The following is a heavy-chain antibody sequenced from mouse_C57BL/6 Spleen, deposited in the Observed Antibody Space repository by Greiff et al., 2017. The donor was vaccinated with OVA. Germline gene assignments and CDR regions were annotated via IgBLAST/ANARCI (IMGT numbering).Heavy chain of an antibody. CDR1: GYTFTSYW. D-gene: IGHD1-1*02. CDR2: IDPSDSET. Sequence: QVQLQQPGAELVRPGSTVKLSCKASGYTFTSYWMHWVKQRPIQGLEWIGNIDPSDSETNYNPKLKEKATVTVDKSPSTAYKQLSSLTSEDSALYSCARGGWGLAYWGQGTLVTVSA. CDR3: ARGGWGLAY. V-gene: IGHV1-52*01. J-gene: IGHJ3*01.